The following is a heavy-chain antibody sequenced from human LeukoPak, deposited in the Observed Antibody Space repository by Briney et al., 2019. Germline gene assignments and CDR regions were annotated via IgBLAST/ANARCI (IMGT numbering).Heavy chain of an antibody. CDR2: INPNSGGT. D-gene: IGHD6-13*01. CDR1: GYTFTGYY. CDR3: ARAPYYSSGWYDY. V-gene: IGHV1-2*04. J-gene: IGHJ4*02. Sequence: ASVKVSCKASGYTFTGYYMHWVRQAPGQGLEWMGWINPNSGGTNYAQKFQGWVTMTRDTSISTAYMELSRLRSDDTAVYYCARAPYYSSGWYDYWGQGTLVTVSS.